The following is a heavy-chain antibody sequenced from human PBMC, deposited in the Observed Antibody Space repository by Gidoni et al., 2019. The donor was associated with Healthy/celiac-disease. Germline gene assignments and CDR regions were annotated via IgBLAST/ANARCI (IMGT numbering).Heavy chain of an antibody. CDR2: FDPEDGET. CDR3: ATSLHWLPHFDY. J-gene: IGHJ4*02. Sequence: GKGLEWMGGFDPEDGETIYAQKFQGRVTMTEDTSTDTAYMELSSLRSEDTAVYYCATSLHWLPHFDYWGQGTLVTVSS. V-gene: IGHV1-24*01. D-gene: IGHD3-9*01.